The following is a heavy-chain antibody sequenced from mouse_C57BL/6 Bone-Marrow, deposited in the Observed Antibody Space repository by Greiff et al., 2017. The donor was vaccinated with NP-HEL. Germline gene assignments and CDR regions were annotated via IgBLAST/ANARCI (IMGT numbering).Heavy chain of an antibody. D-gene: IGHD1-1*01. V-gene: IGHV1-55*01. CDR3: ARSGYYGSSRGFAY. CDR2: IYPGSGST. CDR1: GYTFTSYW. Sequence: QVQLKQPGAELVKPGASVKMSCKASGYTFTSYWITWVKQRPGQGLEWIGDIYPGSGSTNYNEKFKSKATLTVDTSSSTAYMQLSSLTSEDSAVYYCARSGYYGSSRGFAYWGQGTLVTVSA. J-gene: IGHJ3*01.